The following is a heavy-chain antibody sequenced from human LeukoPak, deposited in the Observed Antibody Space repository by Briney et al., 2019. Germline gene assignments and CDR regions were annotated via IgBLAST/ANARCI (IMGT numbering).Heavy chain of an antibody. CDR2: IYSGGST. V-gene: IGHV3-53*01. J-gene: IGHJ6*02. Sequence: GGSLRLSCAASGFTVTSNYMSWVRQAPGKGLEWVSVIYSGGSTYYADSVKGRFTISRDNSMNTLYLQMNSLRAEDTAVYYCARGHCSSTSCYYSYYYGMDVWGQGTTVTVSS. CDR3: ARGHCSSTSCYYSYYYGMDV. CDR1: GFTVTSNY. D-gene: IGHD2-2*01.